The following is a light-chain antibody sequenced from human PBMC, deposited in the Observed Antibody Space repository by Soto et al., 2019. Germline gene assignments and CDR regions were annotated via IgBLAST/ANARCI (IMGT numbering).Light chain of an antibody. CDR2: ASS. Sequence: DIPLTQSPSFLSASVGDRVTISCRASQGISSYLAWYQQTPGKAPKLLIYASSTLQSGVPSRFSGSGSGTEFTLTIGSLQPEDFATYYCQQINTFPVTFGQGTRLDI. CDR1: QGISSY. V-gene: IGKV1-9*01. CDR3: QQINTFPVT. J-gene: IGKJ5*01.